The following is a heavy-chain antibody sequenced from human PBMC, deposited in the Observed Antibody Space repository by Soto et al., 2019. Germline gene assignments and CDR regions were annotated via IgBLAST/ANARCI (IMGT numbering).Heavy chain of an antibody. Sequence: GGSLRLACAASGFTFSNYAMSWVRQAPGKGLEWVSAISGSGGSTYYADPVKGRFTISRDNSKNTLYLQMNSLRAEDTAVYYCAKDPVGATHPYYFDFWGLGTLVTVSS. D-gene: IGHD1-26*01. J-gene: IGHJ4*02. V-gene: IGHV3-23*01. CDR2: ISGSGGST. CDR3: AKDPVGATHPYYFDF. CDR1: GFTFSNYA.